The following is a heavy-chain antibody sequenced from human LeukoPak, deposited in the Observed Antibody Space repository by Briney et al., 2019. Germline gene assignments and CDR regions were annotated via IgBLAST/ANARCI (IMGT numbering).Heavy chain of an antibody. D-gene: IGHD5-18*01. Sequence: GASVKVSCKASGYTFTSYDINWVRQATGQGLEWMGWMNPNSGNTGYAQKFQGRVTITRNTSISTAYMELSSLRSEDTAVYYCARVAPDAERGYSYVWHEVRWLDPWGRGTLVTVSS. CDR3: ARVAPDAERGYSYVWHEVRWLDP. CDR1: GYTFTSYD. CDR2: MNPNSGNT. V-gene: IGHV1-8*03. J-gene: IGHJ5*02.